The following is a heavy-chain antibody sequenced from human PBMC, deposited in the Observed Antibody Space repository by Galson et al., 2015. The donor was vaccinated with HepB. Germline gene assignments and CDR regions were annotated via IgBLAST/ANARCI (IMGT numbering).Heavy chain of an antibody. V-gene: IGHV5-10-1*01. CDR2: IDPSDSYT. CDR3: ARHQQWLVRGHNWFDP. D-gene: IGHD6-19*01. J-gene: IGHJ5*02. Sequence: QSGAEVKKPGESLRISCKGSGYSFTSYWISWVRQMPGKGLEWMGRIDPSDSYTNYSPSFQGHVTISADKSISTAYLQWSSLKASDTAMYYCARHQQWLVRGHNWFDPWGQGTLVTVSS. CDR1: GYSFTSYW.